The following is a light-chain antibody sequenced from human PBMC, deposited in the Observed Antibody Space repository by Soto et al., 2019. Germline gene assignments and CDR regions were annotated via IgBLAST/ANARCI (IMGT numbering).Light chain of an antibody. CDR2: DAS. Sequence: DIQMTQSPSTLSASVGDRVTITCRASQSIDSWLAWYQQRPGKAPELLISDASNLESGVPSRFSGSGSGTEFTLTISGLQPDDFATYFCQQYNSFSRTFGQGTKVEIK. CDR1: QSIDSW. CDR3: QQYNSFSRT. V-gene: IGKV1-5*01. J-gene: IGKJ1*01.